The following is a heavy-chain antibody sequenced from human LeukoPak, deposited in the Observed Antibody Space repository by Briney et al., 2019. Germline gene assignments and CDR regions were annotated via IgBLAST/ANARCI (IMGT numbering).Heavy chain of an antibody. CDR1: GFTVSSNY. V-gene: IGHV3-66*01. CDR2: IYSSGST. D-gene: IGHD6-19*01. Sequence: GGSLRLSCAASGFTVSSNYMSWVRQAPGKGLEWVSVIYSSGSTYYADSVKGRFTISRDNSKNTLYLQMNSLRAEDTAVYYCARDGYSSGWYYGWFDPWGQGTLVTVSS. CDR3: ARDGYSSGWYYGWFDP. J-gene: IGHJ5*02.